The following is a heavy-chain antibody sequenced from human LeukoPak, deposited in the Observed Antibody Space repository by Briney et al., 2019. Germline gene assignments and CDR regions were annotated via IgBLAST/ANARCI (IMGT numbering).Heavy chain of an antibody. CDR2: IWFDGSTK. CDR1: GFIFSNYG. V-gene: IGHV3-33*01. Sequence: PGRSLRLSCAASGFIFSNYGMHWVRQAPGEGLEWVAVIWFDGSTKYNPDTVKGRFTISRDNSKNTLYLQMNSLRAEDAAVYYCARAFGDNVSSAPLIDYWGQGSLVIVSS. D-gene: IGHD2-21*02. J-gene: IGHJ4*02. CDR3: ARAFGDNVSSAPLIDY.